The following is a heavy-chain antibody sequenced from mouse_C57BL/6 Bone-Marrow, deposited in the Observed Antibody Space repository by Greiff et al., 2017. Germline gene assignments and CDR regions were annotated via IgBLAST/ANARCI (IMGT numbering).Heavy chain of an antibody. D-gene: IGHD4-1*01. Sequence: EVQGVESGGGLVQPGGSLSLSCAASGFTFTDYYMSWVRQPPGKALEWLGFIRNKANGYTTEYSASVKGRFTISRDNSQSILYLQMSALRAEDSATYYCARPNWDWYFDVWGTGTTVTVSS. J-gene: IGHJ1*03. CDR3: ARPNWDWYFDV. CDR2: IRNKANGYTT. CDR1: GFTFTDYY. V-gene: IGHV7-3*01.